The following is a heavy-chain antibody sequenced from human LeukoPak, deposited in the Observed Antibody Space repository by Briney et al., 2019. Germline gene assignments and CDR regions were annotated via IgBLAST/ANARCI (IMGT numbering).Heavy chain of an antibody. CDR1: GYTFTSYA. D-gene: IGHD6-19*01. V-gene: IGHV1-3*01. J-gene: IGHJ5*01. CDR2: INAGNGNT. Sequence: GASVKVSCKASGYTFTSYAMHWVRQAPGQRLEWMGWINAGNGNTKYSQKFQGRVTITRDTSASTAYMELSSLRSEDTAVYYCARETGAVAGTYWFDPWGQGTTVTVSS. CDR3: ARETGAVAGTYWFDP.